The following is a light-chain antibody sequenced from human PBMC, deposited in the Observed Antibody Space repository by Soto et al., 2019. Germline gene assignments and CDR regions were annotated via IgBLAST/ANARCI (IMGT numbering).Light chain of an antibody. CDR2: AAS. CDR1: QDIGSY. J-gene: IGKJ1*01. V-gene: IGKV1-39*01. Sequence: DIQMTQSPSSLSASVGDRVTITCRPSQDIGSYLNWYQQKPGKAPNLLIYAASSLQGGVPSRFSASGSCTDSTLAISSLQPEDFAPYYCQQSYGSPWTFGQGTKVEIK. CDR3: QQSYGSPWT.